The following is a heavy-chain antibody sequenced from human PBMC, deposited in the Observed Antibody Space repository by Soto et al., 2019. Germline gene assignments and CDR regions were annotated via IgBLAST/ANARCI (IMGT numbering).Heavy chain of an antibody. Sequence: ASGKVSCKXSGXTLTELSMHWVRQAPGKGLEWMGGFDPEDGETIYAQKFQGRVTMTEDTSTDTAYMELSSLRSEDTAVYYCATAFGNSGSYLMQLDYWGQGTLVTVSS. CDR1: GXTLTELS. CDR2: FDPEDGET. D-gene: IGHD1-26*01. J-gene: IGHJ4*02. V-gene: IGHV1-24*01. CDR3: ATAFGNSGSYLMQLDY.